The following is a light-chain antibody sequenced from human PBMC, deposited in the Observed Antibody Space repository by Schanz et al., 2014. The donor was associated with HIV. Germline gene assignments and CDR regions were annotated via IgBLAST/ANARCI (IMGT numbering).Light chain of an antibody. CDR3: AAWDDRLKGYV. CDR2: DNY. CDR1: SSNIGNNY. Sequence: QSVLTQPPSVSAAPGQKVTISCSGSSSNIGNNYVSWYQQFPGTAPKLLIYDNYQRPSGVPDRFSGSKSGTSASLAISGLQSEDEADYYCAAWDDRLKGYVFGTGTKLTVL. V-gene: IGLV1-51*01. J-gene: IGLJ1*01.